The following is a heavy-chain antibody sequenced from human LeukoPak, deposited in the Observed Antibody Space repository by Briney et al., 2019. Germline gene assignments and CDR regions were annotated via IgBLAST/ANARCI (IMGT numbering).Heavy chain of an antibody. Sequence: ASVTVSCTASGYAFTSYGISWVRQAPGQGLEWMGWISAYNGNTNYAQKLQGRVTMATDTSTSTAYMELRSLRSDDTAVYYCARDSVDIVVVPAASNWFDPWGQGTLVTVSS. CDR3: ARDSVDIVVVPAASNWFDP. V-gene: IGHV1-18*01. CDR2: ISAYNGNT. CDR1: GYAFTSYG. J-gene: IGHJ5*02. D-gene: IGHD2-2*01.